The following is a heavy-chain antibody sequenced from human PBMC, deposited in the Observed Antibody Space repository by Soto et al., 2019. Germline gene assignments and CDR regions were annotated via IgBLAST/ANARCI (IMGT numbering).Heavy chain of an antibody. D-gene: IGHD2-15*01. J-gene: IGHJ5*02. V-gene: IGHV3-9*01. CDR1: GFTFDAYA. Sequence: GGSLRLSCEASGFTFDAYAMHWVRQAPGKGLEWVSGLKWNGDNVGYADSVRGRFTISRDNAKNSLYLQMNGLRPEDTAVYYCTKDAGHFSGVGCFFDPWAQGTLVTVSS. CDR3: TKDAGHFSGVGCFFDP. CDR2: LKWNGDNV.